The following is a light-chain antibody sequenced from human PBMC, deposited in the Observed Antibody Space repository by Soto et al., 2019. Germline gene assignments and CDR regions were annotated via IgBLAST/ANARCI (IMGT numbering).Light chain of an antibody. J-gene: IGLJ2*01. CDR3: LLSYTGARPVV. CDR1: TGDVTSGHW. V-gene: IGLV7-46*01. Sequence: QAVVTQGPSLPVSPGGTVTLTCGSSTGDVTSGHWPNWFQQKPGQAPRTLIFDTSNKHSWTPARFSGSLLGGKAALTLSGAQPEDEADYYCLLSYTGARPVVFGGGTKVTVL. CDR2: DTS.